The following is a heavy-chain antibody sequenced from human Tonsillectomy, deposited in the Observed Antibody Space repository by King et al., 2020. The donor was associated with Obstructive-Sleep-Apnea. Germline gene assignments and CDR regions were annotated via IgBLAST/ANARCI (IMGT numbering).Heavy chain of an antibody. CDR1: GYRFTTYL. D-gene: IGHD1-1*01. V-gene: IGHV5-51*01. CDR2: IYPGDSDT. CDR3: ASPQLGF. Sequence: VQLVESGAGVKKPGESLKISCKASGYRFTTYLIGWVRQMPEKGLEWMGIIYPGDSDTRYSPSFQGQVTISADKSITTAYLQWSSLNASDTAIYFCASPQLGFWGQGTPVTVSS. J-gene: IGHJ1*01.